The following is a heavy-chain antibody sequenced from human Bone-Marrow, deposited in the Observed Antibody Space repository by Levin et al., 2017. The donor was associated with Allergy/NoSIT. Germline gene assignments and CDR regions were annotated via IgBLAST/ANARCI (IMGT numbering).Heavy chain of an antibody. CDR3: ARGGRVAAPAGY. V-gene: IGHV3-30-3*01. J-gene: IGHJ4*02. Sequence: GGSLRLSCAASGFTFSSYAMHWVRQAPGKGLEWVAVISYDGSNKYYADSVKGRFTISRDNSKNTLYLQMNSLRAEDTAVYYCARGGRVAAPAGYWGQGTLVTVSS. D-gene: IGHD6-19*01. CDR1: GFTFSSYA. CDR2: ISYDGSNK.